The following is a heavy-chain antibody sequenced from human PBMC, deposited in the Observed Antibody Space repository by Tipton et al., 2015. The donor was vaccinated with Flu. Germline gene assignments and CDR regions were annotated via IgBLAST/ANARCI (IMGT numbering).Heavy chain of an antibody. D-gene: IGHD3-22*01. CDR2: VFYGGST. J-gene: IGHJ5*02. Sequence: TLSLTCSVSGGAVTSSPYYWGWVRQSPGKGLEWIGTVFYGGSTHYNPSLNSRAVISLGPSRTQFSLEPSSVTVADTAVYYCARDPAGYYDTSAYFMFDTWGQGTLVSVSS. CDR3: ARDPAGYYDTSAYFMFDT. CDR1: GGAVTSSPYY. V-gene: IGHV4-39*07.